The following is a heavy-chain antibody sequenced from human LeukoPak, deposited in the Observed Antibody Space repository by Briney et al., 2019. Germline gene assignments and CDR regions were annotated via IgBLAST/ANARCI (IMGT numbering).Heavy chain of an antibody. Sequence: GGSLRLSCAASGFSFNTYGMTLVRQAPGKGLEWVSAISGSGANTWYAQSVRGRFTISRDNSKNMLYLQMNTLTAEDSAVYFCSKIYDSTAYYYFFDSWGQGTLVTVSS. CDR3: SKIYDSTAYYYFFDS. D-gene: IGHD3-22*01. CDR1: GFSFNTYG. J-gene: IGHJ4*02. CDR2: ISGSGANT. V-gene: IGHV3-23*01.